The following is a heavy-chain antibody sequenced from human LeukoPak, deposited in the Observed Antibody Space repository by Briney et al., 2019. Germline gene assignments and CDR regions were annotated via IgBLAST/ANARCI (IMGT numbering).Heavy chain of an antibody. D-gene: IGHD3-22*01. J-gene: IGHJ4*02. V-gene: IGHV4-34*01. Sequence: SETLSLTCAVYGGSFSGYYWSWIRQPPGKGLEWIGEINHSGSTNYNPSLKSRVTISVDTSKNQFSLKLSSVTAADTAVYYCARRNRSGYYNFDYWGQGTLVTVSS. CDR2: INHSGST. CDR1: GGSFSGYY. CDR3: ARRNRSGYYNFDY.